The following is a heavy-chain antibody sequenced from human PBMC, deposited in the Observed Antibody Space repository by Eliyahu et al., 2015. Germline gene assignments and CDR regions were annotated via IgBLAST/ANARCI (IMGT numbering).Heavy chain of an antibody. CDR1: GXSXSDYW. J-gene: IGHJ5*02. CDR3: ARDLSLDL. Sequence: EVQLVESGGGLVQPGGSLRXSCXXSGXSXSDYWXTWVXQAPGKGXEWVGNIKQDGSERYYVDSVKGRFTVSRDNAKNLLFVEMNSLRAEDTAVYYCARDLSLDLWGQGALVTVSS. CDR2: IKQDGSER. V-gene: IGHV3-7*01.